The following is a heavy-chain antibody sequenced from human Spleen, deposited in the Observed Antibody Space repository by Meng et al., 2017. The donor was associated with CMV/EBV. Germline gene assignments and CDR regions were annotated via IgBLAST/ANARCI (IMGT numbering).Heavy chain of an antibody. V-gene: IGHV3-23*01. J-gene: IGHJ4*02. CDR1: GFTFSSYA. D-gene: IGHD5-12*01. CDR3: AKVGGYSSMTDY. Sequence: GGSLRLSCAASGFTFSSYAMSWVRQAPGKGLEWVSGISGSGGSTYYADSVKGRFTVSRDNSKRTLYLQMNGLRTEDTAVYYCAKVGGYSSMTDYWGRGTLVTVSS. CDR2: ISGSGGST.